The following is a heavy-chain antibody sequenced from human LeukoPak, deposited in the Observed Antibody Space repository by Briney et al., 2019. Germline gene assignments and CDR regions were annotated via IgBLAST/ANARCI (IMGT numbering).Heavy chain of an antibody. D-gene: IGHD5-24*01. CDR3: ARDDVRDGYHLFDY. J-gene: IGHJ4*02. V-gene: IGHV3-33*01. Sequence: GGSLRLSCAASGFTLSSYGMHWVRQAPGKGLEWVAVIWYDGSNKYYADSVKGRFTISRDNSKNTLYLQMNSLRAEDTAVYYCARDDVRDGYHLFDYWGQGTLVTVSS. CDR1: GFTLSSYG. CDR2: IWYDGSNK.